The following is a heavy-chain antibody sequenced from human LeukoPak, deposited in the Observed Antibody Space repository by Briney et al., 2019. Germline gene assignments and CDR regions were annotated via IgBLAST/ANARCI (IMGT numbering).Heavy chain of an antibody. CDR1: GHTFTSYD. D-gene: IGHD6-13*01. CDR2: MNPNSGNT. CDR3: ARGSEWGYSSSWYDY. Sequence: ASVKASCKASGHTFTSYDINWVRQATGQGLEWMGGMNPNSGNTGYAQKFQGRVTMTRNTSISTAYVELSSLRSEDTAVYYCARGSEWGYSSSWYDYWGQGTLVTVSS. J-gene: IGHJ4*02. V-gene: IGHV1-8*01.